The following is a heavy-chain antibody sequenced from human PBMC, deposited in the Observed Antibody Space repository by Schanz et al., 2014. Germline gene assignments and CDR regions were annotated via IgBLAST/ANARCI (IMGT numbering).Heavy chain of an antibody. D-gene: IGHD3-22*01. CDR1: GYSFTTYD. Sequence: QVQLVQSGAEVKKPGASVRVSCKASGYSFTTYDVNWVRQAPGQGLEWMGKINPSSGTTRIAQNFQGRLTVARASSPCTVRLELISPTAAAASFYSCVRGAFYDSTSLDAWGRGTAVIVSS. J-gene: IGHJ6*02. CDR3: VRGAFYDSTSLDA. V-gene: IGHV1-46*01. CDR2: INPSSGTT.